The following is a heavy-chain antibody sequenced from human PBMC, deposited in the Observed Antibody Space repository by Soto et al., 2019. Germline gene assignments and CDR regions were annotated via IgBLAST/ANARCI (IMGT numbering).Heavy chain of an antibody. V-gene: IGHV3-74*01. CDR3: ARGGLEPFDH. CDR2: ISDYGRI. J-gene: IGHJ4*02. CDR1: GFTFGNYW. D-gene: IGHD1-1*01. Sequence: GGSLRISCAASGFTFGNYWMHWVRQAPGKGLVWVSRISDYGRINYADSVKDRFIISRDDARSELYLQLNDLRVEDTATYYCARGGLEPFDHWGQGALVTVSS.